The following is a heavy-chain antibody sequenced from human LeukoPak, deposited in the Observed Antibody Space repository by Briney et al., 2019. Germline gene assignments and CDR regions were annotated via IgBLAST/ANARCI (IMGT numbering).Heavy chain of an antibody. CDR2: IYTSGST. J-gene: IGHJ4*02. Sequence: PSETLSLTCTVSGVSISSYYWSWIRQPAGKGREWIGRIYTSGSTNYNPSLKSRVTMSGDTSKNQFSLKLSSVTAAGTAVYYCARDPVRGVIAIWGQGTLVTVSS. CDR1: GVSISSYY. CDR3: ARDPVRGVIAI. V-gene: IGHV4-4*07. D-gene: IGHD3-10*01.